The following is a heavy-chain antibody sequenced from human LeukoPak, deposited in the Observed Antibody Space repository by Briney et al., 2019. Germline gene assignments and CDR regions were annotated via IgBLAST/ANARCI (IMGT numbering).Heavy chain of an antibody. V-gene: IGHV4-4*07. J-gene: IGHJ4*02. CDR1: GGSISSYY. Sequence: SETLSLTCTVSGGSISSYYWSWIRQPAGKGLEWIGRIYTSGSTNYNPSLKSRVTMSVDTSKNQFSLRLSSVTAADTAVYYCARGTEKYYDFWSGYYFGTSFDYWGQGTLVTVSS. D-gene: IGHD3-3*01. CDR3: ARGTEKYYDFWSGYYFGTSFDY. CDR2: IYTSGST.